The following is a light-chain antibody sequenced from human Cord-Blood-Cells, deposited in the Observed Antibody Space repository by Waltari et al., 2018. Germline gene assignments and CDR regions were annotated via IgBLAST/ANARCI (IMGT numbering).Light chain of an antibody. V-gene: IGLV2-14*01. CDR1: SSDVGGYHY. J-gene: IGLJ3*02. Sequence: QSALTQPASVSGSPGQSITISCTGTSSDVGGYHYLSWYQQHPGKAPQLMIYDVSNRPSGVSNRFSGSKSGNTASLTISGLQAEDEADYYCSSYTSSSTWVFGGGTKLTVL. CDR3: SSYTSSSTWV. CDR2: DVS.